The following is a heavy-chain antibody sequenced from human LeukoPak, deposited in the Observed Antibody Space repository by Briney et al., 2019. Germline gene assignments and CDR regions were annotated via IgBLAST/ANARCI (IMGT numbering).Heavy chain of an antibody. D-gene: IGHD4-23*01. Sequence: SETLSLTCVVYGGPLSGHYWSWIRQPPGKGLEGIGGIKHSGTTIYNPSLKSRVTISEDTSKNHVSLKVRAVTAADTALYYCTRGPLHGGNSGWFDPWGQGTLVTVSS. CDR3: TRGPLHGGNSGWFDP. J-gene: IGHJ5*02. CDR2: IKHSGTT. CDR1: GGPLSGHY. V-gene: IGHV4-34*01.